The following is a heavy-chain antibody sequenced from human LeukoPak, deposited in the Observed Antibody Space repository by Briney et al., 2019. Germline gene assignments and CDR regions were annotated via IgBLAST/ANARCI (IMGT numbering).Heavy chain of an antibody. CDR1: GFTFDGCA. Sequence: QAGRSLRLSCAASGFTFDGCAMHWVRQAPGKAVEWVSGISWNSDRTAYADSVKGRFTISRDNAKNSLYLQMNSLRPEDMALYYCVKDRGAFGELLWVDYWGQGTLVTVSS. D-gene: IGHD3-10*01. V-gene: IGHV3-9*03. J-gene: IGHJ4*02. CDR2: ISWNSDRT. CDR3: VKDRGAFGELLWVDY.